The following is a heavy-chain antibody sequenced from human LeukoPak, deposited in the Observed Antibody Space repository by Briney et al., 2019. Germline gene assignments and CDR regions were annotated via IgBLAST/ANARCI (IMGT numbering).Heavy chain of an antibody. V-gene: IGHV3-48*01. D-gene: IGHD2-8*01. J-gene: IGHJ4*02. CDR3: AKDLGIVPMVYALDY. CDR2: IGGSGRTT. Sequence: GGSLRLSCAASGFTFSDFGMNWVRQAPGKGLEWISYIGGSGRTTYYADSVKGRFTISRDNAMHSLNLQMNSLRAEDTALCYCAKDLGIVPMVYALDYWGQGTLVTVSS. CDR1: GFTFSDFG.